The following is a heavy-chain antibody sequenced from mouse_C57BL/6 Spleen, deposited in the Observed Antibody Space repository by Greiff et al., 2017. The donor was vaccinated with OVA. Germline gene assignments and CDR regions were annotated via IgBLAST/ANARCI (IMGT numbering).Heavy chain of an antibody. CDR3: TRRGYYGSRDPDWYFDV. V-gene: IGHV1-5*01. Sequence: EVQLQQSGTVLARPGASVKMSCKTSGYTFTSYWMYWVKQRPGQGLEWIGAIYPGNSDTSYNQKFKGKAKLTAVTSASTAYMELSSLTNEDSAVYYCTRRGYYGSRDPDWYFDVWGTGTTVTVSS. D-gene: IGHD1-1*01. J-gene: IGHJ1*03. CDR1: GYTFTSYW. CDR2: IYPGNSDT.